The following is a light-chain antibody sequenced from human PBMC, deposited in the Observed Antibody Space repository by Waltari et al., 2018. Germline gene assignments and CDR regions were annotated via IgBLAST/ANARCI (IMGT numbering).Light chain of an antibody. Sequence: DIVMTQSPDSLGVSLGERATINCKSSQNLLYSSDNKNYLAWYQQKPGQPPKRLISWASTRESGVPDRFSGSGSGTDFTRTISSLQAEDVAVYYCQQYYSTMYTFGQGTKLEIK. V-gene: IGKV4-1*01. CDR2: WAS. J-gene: IGKJ2*01. CDR3: QQYYSTMYT. CDR1: QNLLYSSDNKNY.